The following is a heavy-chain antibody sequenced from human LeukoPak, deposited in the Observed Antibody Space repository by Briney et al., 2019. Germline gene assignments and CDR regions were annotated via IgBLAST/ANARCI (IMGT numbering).Heavy chain of an antibody. CDR1: GYTFTSYD. Sequence: ASVNVSCKASGYTFTSYDINWVRQATGQGREWMGWMNPNSGNTGYAQKFQGRVTMTRNTSISTAYMELSSLRSEDTAVYYCARGTRLRFYYWGQGTLVTVSS. J-gene: IGHJ4*02. V-gene: IGHV1-8*01. CDR2: MNPNSGNT. D-gene: IGHD5-12*01. CDR3: ARGTRLRFYY.